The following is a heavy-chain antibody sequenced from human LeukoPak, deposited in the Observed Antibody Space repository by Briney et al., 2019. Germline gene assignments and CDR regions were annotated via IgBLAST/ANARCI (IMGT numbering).Heavy chain of an antibody. Sequence: GGSLRLSCAASGFTFSSYAMTWVRQAPGKGLEWVSGIRGSGGSTYYADSVKGRFTISRDNSKNTLYLQMNSLRAEDTAVYYCARDPYYYGMDVWGQGTTVTVSS. CDR2: IRGSGGST. CDR1: GFTFSSYA. J-gene: IGHJ6*02. CDR3: ARDPYYYGMDV. V-gene: IGHV3-23*01.